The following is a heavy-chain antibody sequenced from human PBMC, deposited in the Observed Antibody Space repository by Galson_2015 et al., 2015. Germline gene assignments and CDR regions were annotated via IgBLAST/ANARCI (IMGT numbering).Heavy chain of an antibody. J-gene: IGHJ3*02. CDR1: GDSVSSNSAS. CDR2: TYYRSKWYY. CDR3: ARDTPSDRWHPDAFDI. Sequence: CAISGDSVSSNSASWNWIRQSPSRGLEWLGRTYYRSKWYYDYAASVKSRIAVNPDTSKNQFSLQLNSVIPEDTAVYYCARDTPSDRWHPDAFDIWGQGTVVTVSS. D-gene: IGHD2-21*02. V-gene: IGHV6-1*01.